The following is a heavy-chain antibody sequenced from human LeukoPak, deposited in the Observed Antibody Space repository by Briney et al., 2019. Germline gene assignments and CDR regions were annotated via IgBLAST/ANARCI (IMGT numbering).Heavy chain of an antibody. Sequence: SETLSLTCAVYGGSFSGYYWSWIRQPPGKGLEWIGEINHSGSTNYNPSLKSRVTISVDTSKNQFSLKLSSVTAADTAVYYCARGGKSLELVATINFDYWGQGTLVTVSS. CDR2: INHSGST. J-gene: IGHJ4*02. D-gene: IGHD5-12*01. CDR3: ARGGKSLELVATINFDY. V-gene: IGHV4-34*01. CDR1: GGSFSGYY.